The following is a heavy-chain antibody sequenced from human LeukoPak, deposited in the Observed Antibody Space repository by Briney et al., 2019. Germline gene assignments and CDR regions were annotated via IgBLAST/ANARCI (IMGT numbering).Heavy chain of an antibody. V-gene: IGHV3-23*01. CDR1: GFTFSSYA. J-gene: IGHJ4*02. CDR3: AKGSNNYPDNFDY. D-gene: IGHD1-1*01. CDR2: ISGSGGST. Sequence: GGSLRLSCVVSGFTFSSYAMSWVRQAPGKGLEWVSAISGSGGSTYYAESVKGRCTISRDNSKKTLFLQMNSLRAEDTAVYYCAKGSNNYPDNFDYWGQGTLVTVSS.